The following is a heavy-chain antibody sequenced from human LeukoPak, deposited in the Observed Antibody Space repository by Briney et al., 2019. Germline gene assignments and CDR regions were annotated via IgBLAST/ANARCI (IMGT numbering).Heavy chain of an antibody. CDR3: AKDLQGSSWYSPDQ. J-gene: IGHJ4*02. D-gene: IGHD6-13*01. Sequence: GGSLRLSCAASGCTFSGYAMTWVRQGPGKGLEWVSIISGNGGSTYYADSVKGRFTISRDNSKNTLYLQMNSLRAEDTAIYYCAKDLQGSSWYSPDQWGQGTLVTVSP. CDR2: ISGNGGST. V-gene: IGHV3-23*01. CDR1: GCTFSGYA.